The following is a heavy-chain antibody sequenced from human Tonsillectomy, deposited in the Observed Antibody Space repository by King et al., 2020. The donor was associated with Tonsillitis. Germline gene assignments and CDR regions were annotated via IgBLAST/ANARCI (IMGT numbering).Heavy chain of an antibody. CDR3: ARGEHYEFWSGYHSPDY. Sequence: QLVQSGGGLVQPGGSRRLSCVASGFSFSSYSMNWVRQAPGKGLEWVSYISGGSTIMYYADSVKGRFTIPRDDGKNSLYLQMNSLRAEDTAVYYCARGEHYEFWSGYHSPDYWGQGTLVSVSS. D-gene: IGHD3-3*01. V-gene: IGHV3-48*01. CDR2: ISGGSTIM. CDR1: GFSFSSYS. J-gene: IGHJ4*02.